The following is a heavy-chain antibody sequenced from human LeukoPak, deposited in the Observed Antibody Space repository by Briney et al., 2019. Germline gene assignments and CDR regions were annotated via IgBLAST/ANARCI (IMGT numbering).Heavy chain of an antibody. CDR2: IYYSGNT. D-gene: IGHD3-16*01. CDR1: GGSVSSSSYY. Sequence: SETLCLTCTVSGGSVSSSSYYWGWIRQPPGKGLEWIGSIYYSGNTYYNPSLKSRVTISVDTSKNQFSLKLRSVTAADTAVYYCATAFDVWGSHPDYWGQGTLVTVSS. J-gene: IGHJ4*02. CDR3: ATAFDVWGSHPDY. V-gene: IGHV4-39*01.